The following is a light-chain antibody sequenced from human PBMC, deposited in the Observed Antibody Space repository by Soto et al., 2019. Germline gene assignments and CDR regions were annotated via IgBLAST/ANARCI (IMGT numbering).Light chain of an antibody. CDR1: QSVGSS. J-gene: IGKJ3*01. Sequence: EIVLTQSPDTLSLSPGERATLSCRASQSVGSSLAWYQRKPGQAPRLLIYVASNRATGIPARFSGSGFGTDFALTISSLKPEDFAVYYCQQRSNWPPEVTFGPGTKVDIK. CDR3: QQRSNWPPEVT. V-gene: IGKV3-11*01. CDR2: VAS.